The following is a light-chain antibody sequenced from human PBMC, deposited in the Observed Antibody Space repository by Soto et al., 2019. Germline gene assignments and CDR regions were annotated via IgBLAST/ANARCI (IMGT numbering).Light chain of an antibody. J-gene: IGKJ1*01. CDR2: QAS. V-gene: IGKV1-5*03. CDR1: QDVSND. Sequence: DIQMTQSPPSLSASVGDRFTITCRASQDVSNDLGWFQQKPGKAPKLLIYQASNLQSGVPSRFSGSGSGTEFTLTISSLQPDDFATYYCQHYNSYPWAFGQGTKVDIK. CDR3: QHYNSYPWA.